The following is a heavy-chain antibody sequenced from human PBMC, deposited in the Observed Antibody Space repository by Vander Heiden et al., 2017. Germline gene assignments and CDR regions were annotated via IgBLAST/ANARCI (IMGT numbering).Heavy chain of an antibody. CDR2: INHSGST. D-gene: IGHD6-6*01. J-gene: IGHJ5*02. CDR1: GGSFSAYY. CDR3: ARKRKIAARPNWFDP. V-gene: IGHV4-34*01. Sequence: QVQLQQWGAGLLKPSETLSLTCAVYGGSFSAYYWSWIRQPPGKGLEWIGEINHSGSTNYNPSLKRRVTISVDTSKNQFSLKLSSVTAADTAVYYCARKRKIAARPNWFDPWGQGTLVTVSS.